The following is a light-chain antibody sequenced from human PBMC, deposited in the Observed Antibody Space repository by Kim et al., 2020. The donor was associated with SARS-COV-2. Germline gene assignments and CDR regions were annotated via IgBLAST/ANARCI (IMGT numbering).Light chain of an antibody. CDR1: RSVLYSSNNRNY. V-gene: IGKV4-1*01. CDR2: WAS. J-gene: IGKJ4*01. CDR3: QQYFTIPLT. Sequence: DIVMTQSPDSLAVSLGERATINCKSSRSVLYSSNNRNYFSWYQQKPGQPPKLLIYWASTRESGVPDRFSGSGSGTDFTLTISSLQAEDVAVYYCQQYFTIPLTFGGGTKVDIK.